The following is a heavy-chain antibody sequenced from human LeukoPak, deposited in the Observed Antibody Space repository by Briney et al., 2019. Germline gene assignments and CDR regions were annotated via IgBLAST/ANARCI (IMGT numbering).Heavy chain of an antibody. Sequence: GGSLRLSCAASGFTFSSYGMHWVRQAPGKGLEWVGRIKSKTDGGTTDYAAPVKGRFTISRDDSKNTLYLQMNSLKTEDTAVYYCTTDLYCSSTSCRRGDYWGQGTLVTVSS. J-gene: IGHJ4*02. CDR3: TTDLYCSSTSCRRGDY. CDR1: GFTFSSYG. D-gene: IGHD2-2*01. V-gene: IGHV3-15*01. CDR2: IKSKTDGGTT.